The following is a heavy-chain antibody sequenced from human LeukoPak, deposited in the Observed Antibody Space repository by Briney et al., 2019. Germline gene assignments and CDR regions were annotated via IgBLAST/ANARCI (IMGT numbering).Heavy chain of an antibody. J-gene: IGHJ4*02. CDR1: GGSISSYY. V-gene: IGHV4-59*01. Sequence: SETLSLTCTVSGGSISSYYWSWIRQPPGKGLEWIGYIYYSGSTNYNPSLKSRVTISVDTSKNQFSLKLSSVTAADTAVYYCARDIQSGWDYWGQGTLVTVSS. D-gene: IGHD3-22*01. CDR3: ARDIQSGWDY. CDR2: IYYSGST.